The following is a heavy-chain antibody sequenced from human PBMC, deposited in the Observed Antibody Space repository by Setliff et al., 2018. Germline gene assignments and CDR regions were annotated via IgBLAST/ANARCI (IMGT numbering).Heavy chain of an antibody. CDR2: ISSGGST. CDR1: GFSLNSFR. D-gene: IGHD4-17*01. V-gene: IGHV3-23*01. CDR3: AKDPNGDYVGAFDS. J-gene: IGHJ5*01. Sequence: PGGSLRLSCAASGFSLNSFRMTWIRQPPGKGLEWVSSISSGGSTLYADSVKGRFTISRDNSQNTLYLQMNSLRVEDTAIYYCAKDPNGDYVGAFDSWGHGTLVTVSS.